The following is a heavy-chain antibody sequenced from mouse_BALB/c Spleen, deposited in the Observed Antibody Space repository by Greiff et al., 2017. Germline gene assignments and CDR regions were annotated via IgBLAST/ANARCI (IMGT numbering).Heavy chain of an antibody. CDR3: ARILRSYAMDY. CDR1: GFNIKDTY. V-gene: IGHV14-3*02. CDR2: IDPANGNT. Sequence: VQLQQSGAELVKPGASVKLSCTASGFNIKDTYMHWVKQRPEQGLEWIGRIDPANGNTKYDPKFQGKATITADTTSNTAYLQLSSLTSEDTAVYYCARILRSYAMDYWGQGTSVTVSS. D-gene: IGHD1-1*01. J-gene: IGHJ4*01.